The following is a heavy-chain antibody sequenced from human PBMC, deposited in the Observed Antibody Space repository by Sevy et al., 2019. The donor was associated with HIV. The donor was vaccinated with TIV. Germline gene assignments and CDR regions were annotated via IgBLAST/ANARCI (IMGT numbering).Heavy chain of an antibody. CDR1: GGSFSGYY. CDR3: ARATVVIHYYYGMDV. Sequence: SETLSLTCAVYGGSFSGYYWSWIRQPPGKGLEWIGEINHSGSTNYNPSLKSRFIISVDTSKNQFSLKLSSLTAADTAVYYCARATVVIHYYYGMDVWGQGTTVTASS. V-gene: IGHV4-34*01. D-gene: IGHD2-2*01. CDR2: INHSGST. J-gene: IGHJ6*02.